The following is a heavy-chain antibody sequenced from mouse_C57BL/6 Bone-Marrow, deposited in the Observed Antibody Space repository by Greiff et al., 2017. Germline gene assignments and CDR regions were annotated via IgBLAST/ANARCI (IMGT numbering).Heavy chain of an antibody. V-gene: IGHV1-50*01. J-gene: IGHJ2*01. Sequence: VQLQQPGAELVKPGASVKLSCKASGYTFTSYWMQWVKQRPGQGLEWIGEIDPSDSYTNYNQKFKGKATLTVDTSSSTAYMQRRSLASEDAAVYYCARQEYYWGQGTTLTVSS. CDR2: IDPSDSYT. CDR1: GYTFTSYW. CDR3: ARQEYY.